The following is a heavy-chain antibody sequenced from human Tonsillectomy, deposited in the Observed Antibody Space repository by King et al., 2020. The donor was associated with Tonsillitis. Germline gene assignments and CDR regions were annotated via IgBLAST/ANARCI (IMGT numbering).Heavy chain of an antibody. CDR3: ARVGTYDPFAC. D-gene: IGHD5-12*01. V-gene: IGHV3-48*03. Sequence: VQLVESGGGLVQPGGSLRLSCAASGFTLSSYEMTWVRQASGKGLEWVSYSSSSGSAKYYAASVKGRFTISRDNAKNSLYLQLNSLRVEDTGVYYCARVGTYDPFACWGQGTLVTVS. CDR1: GFTLSSYE. J-gene: IGHJ4*02. CDR2: SSSSGSAK.